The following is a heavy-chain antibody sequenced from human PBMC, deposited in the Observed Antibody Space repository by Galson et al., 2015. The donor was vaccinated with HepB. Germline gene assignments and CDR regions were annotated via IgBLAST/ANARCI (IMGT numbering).Heavy chain of an antibody. CDR2: INRSGNST. CDR1: GFTFSDYY. D-gene: IGHD7-27*01. J-gene: IGHJ4*02. V-gene: IGHV3-11*01. CDR3: AQLGTGY. Sequence: SLRLSCAASGFTFSDYYMTWIRQAPGKGLEWISYINRSGNSTFYADLVKGRFTISRDDSKNAVYLQMSSLRAEDTAVYYCAQLGTGYWGQGTLVAVSS.